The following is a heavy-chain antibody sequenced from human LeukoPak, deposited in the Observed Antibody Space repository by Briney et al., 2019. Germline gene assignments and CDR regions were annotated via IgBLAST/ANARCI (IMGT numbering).Heavy chain of an antibody. D-gene: IGHD6-13*01. V-gene: IGHV1-69*13. CDR3: ARGYSSLTGNYYGMDV. Sequence: SVKVSCKASGGTFGSYAISWVRQAPGQGLEWMGGIIPIFGTANYAQKFQGRVTITADESTSTAYMELSSLRSEDTAVYYCARGYSSLTGNYYGMDVWGQGTTVTVSS. J-gene: IGHJ6*02. CDR2: IIPIFGTA. CDR1: GGTFGSYA.